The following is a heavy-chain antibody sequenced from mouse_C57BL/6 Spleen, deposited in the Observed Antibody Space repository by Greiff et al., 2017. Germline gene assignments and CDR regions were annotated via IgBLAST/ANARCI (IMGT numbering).Heavy chain of an antibody. CDR1: GYTFTSYW. Sequence: VKLQQPGAELVKPGASVKLSCKASGYTFTSYWMHWVKQRPGQGLEWIGMIHPNSGSTNYNEKFKSKATLTVDKSSSTAYMQLSSLTSEDSAVYYCARPSLDGYYPAWFAYWGQGTLVTVSA. J-gene: IGHJ3*01. CDR2: IHPNSGST. CDR3: ARPSLDGYYPAWFAY. D-gene: IGHD2-3*01. V-gene: IGHV1-64*01.